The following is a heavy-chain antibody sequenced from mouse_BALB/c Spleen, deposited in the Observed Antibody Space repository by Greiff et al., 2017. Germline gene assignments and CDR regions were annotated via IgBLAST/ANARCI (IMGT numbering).Heavy chain of an antibody. CDR2: IRLKSNNYAT. CDR1: GFTFSNYW. V-gene: IGHV6-6*02. Sequence: EVKLQESGGGLVQPGGSMKLSCVASGFTFSNYWMNWVRQSPEKGLEWVAEIRLKSNNYATHYAESVKGRFTISRDDSKSSVYLQMNNLRAEDTGIYYCTKVLQGYAMDYWGQGTSVTVSS. D-gene: IGHD1-3*01. J-gene: IGHJ4*01. CDR3: TKVLQGYAMDY.